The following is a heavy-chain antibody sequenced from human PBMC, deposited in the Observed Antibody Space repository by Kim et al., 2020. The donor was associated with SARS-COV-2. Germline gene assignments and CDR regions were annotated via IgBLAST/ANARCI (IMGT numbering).Heavy chain of an antibody. CDR1: GGSISSGSYY. CDR3: ARGGYSSGRFGAHHYYYYGMDV. V-gene: IGHV4-61*02. CDR2: IYTSGST. D-gene: IGHD6-19*01. Sequence: SETLSLTCTVSGGSISSGSYYWSWIRQPAGKGLEWIGRIYTSGSTNYNPSLKSRVTISVDTSKNQFSLKLSSVTAADTAVYYCARGGYSSGRFGAHHYYYYGMDVWGQGTTVTVSS. J-gene: IGHJ6*02.